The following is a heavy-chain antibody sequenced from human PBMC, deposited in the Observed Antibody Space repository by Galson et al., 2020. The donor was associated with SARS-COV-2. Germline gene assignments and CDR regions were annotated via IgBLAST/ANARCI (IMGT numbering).Heavy chain of an antibody. CDR1: GFTFSSYG. CDR3: ARGYSSSWEVGY. D-gene: IGHD6-13*01. V-gene: IGHV3-33*01. Sequence: TGGSLRLSCAASGFTFSSYGMHWVRQAPGKGLEWVAVIWYDGSNKYYADSVKGRFTISRDNSKNTLYLQMNSPRAEDTAVYYCARGYSSSWEVGYWGQGTLVTVSS. CDR2: IWYDGSNK. J-gene: IGHJ4*02.